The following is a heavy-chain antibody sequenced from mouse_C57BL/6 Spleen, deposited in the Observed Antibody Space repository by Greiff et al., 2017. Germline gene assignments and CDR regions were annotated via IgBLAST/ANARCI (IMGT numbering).Heavy chain of an antibody. CDR1: GYTFTDYY. J-gene: IGHJ1*03. V-gene: IGHV1-26*01. D-gene: IGHD4-1*02. Sequence: EVKLKQSGPELVKPGASVKISCKASGYTFTDYYMNWVKQSHGKSLEWIGDINPNNGGTSYNQKFKGKATLTVDKSSSTAYMELRSLTSEDSAVYYCARLQLDSYWYFDVWGTGTTVTVSS. CDR2: INPNNGGT. CDR3: ARLQLDSYWYFDV.